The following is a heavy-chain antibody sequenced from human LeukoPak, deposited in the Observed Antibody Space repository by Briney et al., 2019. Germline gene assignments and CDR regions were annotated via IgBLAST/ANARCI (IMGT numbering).Heavy chain of an antibody. CDR3: AIALTGTIDY. V-gene: IGHV4-59*01. J-gene: IGHJ4*02. D-gene: IGHD1-7*01. Sequence: PSETLSLTCTVSGGSISSYYWSWIRQPPGKGLEWIGYIYYSGSTNYNPSLKSRVTISVDTSKNQFSLKLSSVTAADTAVYYCAIALTGTIDYWGQGTLVTVSS. CDR1: GGSISSYY. CDR2: IYYSGST.